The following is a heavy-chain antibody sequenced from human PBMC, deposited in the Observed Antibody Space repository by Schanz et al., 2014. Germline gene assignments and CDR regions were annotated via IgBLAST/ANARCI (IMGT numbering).Heavy chain of an antibody. D-gene: IGHD5-12*01. J-gene: IGHJ4*02. CDR2: INTGSGDT. V-gene: IGHV1-3*04. CDR3: ARGIGGYGANNYFDY. Sequence: QVHLVQSGAEAKRPGASVKVSCKASEYSFTSYSMHWVRQAPGQRLEWMGWINTGSGDTKYSQNFQGRVTITRDTSASTAYMEVSSLRSEDTAVYSCARGIGGYGANNYFDYWGQGTLVTVSS. CDR1: EYSFTSYS.